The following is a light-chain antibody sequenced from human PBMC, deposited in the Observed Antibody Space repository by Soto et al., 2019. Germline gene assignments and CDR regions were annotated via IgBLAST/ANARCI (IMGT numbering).Light chain of an antibody. CDR3: QQYNSYSWT. J-gene: IGKJ1*01. CDR2: DAS. Sequence: DIKMTLSPSTLSASEGDRVTITCRASQSISSWLAWYQQKPGKAPKLLIYDASSLESGVPSRFSGSGSGTEFTLTISSLQPDDFATYYCQQYNSYSWTFGQGTKVDI. CDR1: QSISSW. V-gene: IGKV1-5*01.